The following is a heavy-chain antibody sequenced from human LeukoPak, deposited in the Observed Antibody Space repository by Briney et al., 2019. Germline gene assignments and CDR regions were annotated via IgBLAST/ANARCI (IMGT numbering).Heavy chain of an antibody. V-gene: IGHV3-15*01. J-gene: IGHJ4*02. CDR2: IKSKGDGGTT. D-gene: IGHD6-19*01. CDR3: TTSPQWLEN. Sequence: GGSLRLSCAASGFTFSKAWMSWVRQAPGEGLEWVGRIKSKGDGGTTDYAAPVKGRFTVSRDDSKDMLYLQMNSLKTEDSAVYYCTTSPQWLENWGQGTLVTVSP. CDR1: GFTFSKAW.